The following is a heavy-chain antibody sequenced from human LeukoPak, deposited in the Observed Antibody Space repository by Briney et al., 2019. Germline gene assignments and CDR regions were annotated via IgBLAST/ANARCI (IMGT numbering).Heavy chain of an antibody. CDR1: GFTFSSYA. J-gene: IGHJ4*02. V-gene: IGHV3-30*04. CDR2: ISYDGSNK. D-gene: IGHD6-25*01. Sequence: PGGSLRLSCAASGFTFSSYAMHWVRQAPGKGLEWEAVISYDGSNKYYADSVKGRFTISRDNSKNTLYLQMNSLRAEDTAVYYCARDPSRLYFDYWGQGALVTVSS. CDR3: ARDPSRLYFDY.